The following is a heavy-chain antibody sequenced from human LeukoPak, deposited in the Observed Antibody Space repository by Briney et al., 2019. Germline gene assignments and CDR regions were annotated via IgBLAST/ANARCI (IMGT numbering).Heavy chain of an antibody. Sequence: SETLSLTCTVSGASISSNYWSWLRQSPGKELEWIAHINNNGRINYNPSLKSRVTISADTSKNQFSLNVRSVTASDTAVYYCARGAGWYDYWGQGTQVTVFS. CDR1: GASISSNY. CDR3: ARGAGWYDY. CDR2: INNNGRI. V-gene: IGHV4-59*08. J-gene: IGHJ4*02. D-gene: IGHD6-19*01.